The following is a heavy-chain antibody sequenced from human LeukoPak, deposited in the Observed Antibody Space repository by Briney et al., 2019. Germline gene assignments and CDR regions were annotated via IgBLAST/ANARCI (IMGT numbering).Heavy chain of an antibody. CDR3: AKQKSYIVPYYFDY. CDR2: IRYDGSNK. CDR1: GFTFSSYW. D-gene: IGHD2-15*01. Sequence: PGGSLRLSCAASGFTFSSYWMSWVRQAPGKGLEWVAFIRYDGSNKYYADSVKGRFTISRDNSRNTLYLQMNSLRAEDTAVYYCAKQKSYIVPYYFDYWGQGTLVTVSS. J-gene: IGHJ4*02. V-gene: IGHV3-30*02.